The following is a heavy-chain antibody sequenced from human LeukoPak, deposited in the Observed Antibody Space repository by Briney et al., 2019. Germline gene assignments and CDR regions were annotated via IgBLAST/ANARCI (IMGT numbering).Heavy chain of an antibody. CDR1: GFTSSNYG. CDR2: IRHEGSNK. V-gene: IGHV3-30*02. D-gene: IGHD3-3*01. CDR3: AKDQEIFGMVAIDY. Sequence: GSLRLSSAASGFTSSNYGMHWVRHASGRGLEWLTLIRHEGSNKYYADSVKGRFTISRDNSKNTLFLQMNSLRAEDTAVYYCAKDQEIFGMVAIDYWGQGTLVTVSS. J-gene: IGHJ4*02.